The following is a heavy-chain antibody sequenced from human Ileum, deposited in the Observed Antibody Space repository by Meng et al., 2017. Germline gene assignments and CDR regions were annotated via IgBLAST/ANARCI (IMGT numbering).Heavy chain of an antibody. CDR2: VYNTGKT. CDR1: GGSVSSANSY. J-gene: IGHJ5*02. Sequence: HVRLQEWGPGLVRPSATLSLTCTVPGGSVSSANSYWSWIRPAPGKGLEWIGYVYNTGKTNSNPSLRSRLTMSVDTSNSQFSLKLTSVTAADTAVYYCARGGGGGWPNWFDPWGQGTLVTVSS. CDR3: ARGGGGGWPNWFDP. D-gene: IGHD6-19*01. V-gene: IGHV4-61*01.